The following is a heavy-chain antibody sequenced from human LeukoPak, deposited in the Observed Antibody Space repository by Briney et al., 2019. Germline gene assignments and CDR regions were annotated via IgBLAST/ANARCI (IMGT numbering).Heavy chain of an antibody. CDR1: GYTFTSYG. D-gene: IGHD3-9*01. CDR2: ISAYNGNT. Sequence: GASVKVSCKASGYTFTSYGISWVRQAPGQGLEWMGWISAYNGNTNYAQKLQGRVTMTTDTSTSTAYMELRSLRSGDTAVYYCARDRYDILTGYQDFDIWGQGTMVTVSS. V-gene: IGHV1-18*01. J-gene: IGHJ3*02. CDR3: ARDRYDILTGYQDFDI.